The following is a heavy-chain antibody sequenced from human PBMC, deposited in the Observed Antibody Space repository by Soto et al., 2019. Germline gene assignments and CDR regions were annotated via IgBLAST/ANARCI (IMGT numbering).Heavy chain of an antibody. V-gene: IGHV1-18*01. J-gene: IGHJ4*02. Sequence: QVHLVQSGAEVKKPGASVKVSCKGSGYAFTTYGITWVRQAPGQGLEWMGWISAHNGNTNYALKRQGRVTVTRDTSTSRAYMERRSLRPDDTAVYYCARERYGDYWGQGALVIVAS. CDR1: GYAFTTYG. D-gene: IGHD1-1*01. CDR2: ISAHNGNT. CDR3: ARERYGDY.